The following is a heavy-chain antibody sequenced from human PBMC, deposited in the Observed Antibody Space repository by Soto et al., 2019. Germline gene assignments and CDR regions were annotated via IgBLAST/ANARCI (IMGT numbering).Heavy chain of an antibody. J-gene: IGHJ1*01. CDR3: ARVLLTPSTHPAR. CDR2: IYYTGIT. Sequence: VAEGSSVSGTGFWSWVSQRPGEGLEWIGNIYYTGITYYNLSLKSRVAISVDTSKNHFSLTLTSLTAADTAIYYCARVLLTPSTHPARRGQRTPVPGSS. V-gene: IGHV4-31*02. CDR1: EGSSVSGTGF. D-gene: IGHD2-15*01.